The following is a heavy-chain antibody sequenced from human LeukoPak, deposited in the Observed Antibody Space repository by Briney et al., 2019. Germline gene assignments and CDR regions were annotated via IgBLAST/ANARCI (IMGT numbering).Heavy chain of an antibody. D-gene: IGHD3-10*01. CDR2: IYDSGST. V-gene: IGHV4-30-4*02. CDR3: ARDPLDYYGSGSYAFDI. J-gene: IGHJ3*02. CDR1: GASIRSGDYY. Sequence: PSETLSLTCTVSGASIRSGDYYWSWIRQPPGKGLEWIGYIYDSGSTYYNPSLKSRITISVDTSKNQFSLKLSSVTAADTAVYYCARDPLDYYGSGSYAFDIWGQGTMVTVSS.